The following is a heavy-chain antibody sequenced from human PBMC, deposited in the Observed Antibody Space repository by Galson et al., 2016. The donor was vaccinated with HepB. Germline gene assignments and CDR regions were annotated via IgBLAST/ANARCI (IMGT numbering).Heavy chain of an antibody. CDR2: IYSNDEA. CDR3: ARTRASVPTMFGVPTPHAFDV. CDR1: GFSLNNARMS. D-gene: IGHD3-3*01. J-gene: IGHJ3*01. V-gene: IGHV2-26*01. Sequence: PALVKPTQTLTLTCTVSGFSLNNARMSVSWIRQPPGKALEWLAHIYSNDEASYTPSLRSRLTISKDPSKGQVVLNMTNMDPVDTATYYCARTRASVPTMFGVPTPHAFDVWGQGTVVTVSS.